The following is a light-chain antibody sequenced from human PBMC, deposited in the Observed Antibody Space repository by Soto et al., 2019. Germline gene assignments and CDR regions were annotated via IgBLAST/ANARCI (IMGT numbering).Light chain of an antibody. CDR1: QSVTNK. J-gene: IGKJ5*01. CDR2: GAS. Sequence: EIVMTQSPATLSVSPGERATLSCRASQSVTNKLAWYQQKPGQAPRLLIYGASTRATGIPATFSGSGSGTEFTLTINGLQSEDFAVYYCQQYNSWPITFGQGTRLEIK. CDR3: QQYNSWPIT. V-gene: IGKV3-15*01.